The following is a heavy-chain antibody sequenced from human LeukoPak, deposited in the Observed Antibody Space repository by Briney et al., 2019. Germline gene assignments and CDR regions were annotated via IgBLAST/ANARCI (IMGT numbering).Heavy chain of an antibody. D-gene: IGHD3-10*01. V-gene: IGHV5-51*01. CDR1: GYSFTSSW. J-gene: IGHJ5*02. CDR2: INPGDSDT. Sequence: GESLKISWQASGYSFTSSWIGWARQMAGKGLEWMAIINPGDSDTRYSPSFQGQVTISSDKSISTVYLQWGSLKASDTAMYYCARQPGAGWFDPWGQGTLVTVSS. CDR3: ARQPGAGWFDP.